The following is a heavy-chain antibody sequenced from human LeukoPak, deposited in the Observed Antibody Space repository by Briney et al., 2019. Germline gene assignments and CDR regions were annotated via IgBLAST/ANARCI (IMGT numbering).Heavy chain of an antibody. D-gene: IGHD3-10*01. CDR2: IHTSGST. Sequence: SETLSLTCTASGGSMNNYYWSWIRQPAGKGLEWIGRIHTSGSTNHNPSLKSRLTMSIDTSKNQISRKVRSVTAADTAVYYCARGSIRGSNYYYYMDVWGKGTTVTISS. V-gene: IGHV4-4*07. CDR3: ARGSIRGSNYYYYMDV. J-gene: IGHJ6*03. CDR1: GGSMNNYY.